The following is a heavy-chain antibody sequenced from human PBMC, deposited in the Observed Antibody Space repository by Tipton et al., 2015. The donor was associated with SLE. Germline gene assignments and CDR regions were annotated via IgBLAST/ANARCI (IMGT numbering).Heavy chain of an antibody. CDR1: GGSISSGSYY. J-gene: IGHJ4*02. CDR2: IYYSGTA. D-gene: IGHD2-21*01. Sequence: TLSLTCTVSGGSISSGSYYWGWIRQPPGKGLEWIGSIYYSGTANYNPSLKSRVTISIDTSKSQLFLNLSSVTAADTAVYYCASQGYCGTDCYSDYWGQGIPVTVSS. CDR3: ASQGYCGTDCYSDY. V-gene: IGHV4-39*07.